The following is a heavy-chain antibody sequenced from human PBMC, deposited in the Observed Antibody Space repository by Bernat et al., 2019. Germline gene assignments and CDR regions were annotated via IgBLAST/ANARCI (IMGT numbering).Heavy chain of an antibody. CDR3: ARDTIFGVSLGDYGMDV. CDR2: ISYDGSNK. V-gene: IGHV3-30-3*01. J-gene: IGHJ6*02. CDR1: GFTFSSYA. D-gene: IGHD3-3*01. Sequence: QVQLVESGGGVVQPGRSLRLSCVASGFTFSSYAMHWVRQAPGKGLEWVAVISYDGSNKYYADSVKGRFTISRDNSKNTLYLQMNSLRAEDTAVYYCARDTIFGVSLGDYGMDVWGQGTTVTVSS.